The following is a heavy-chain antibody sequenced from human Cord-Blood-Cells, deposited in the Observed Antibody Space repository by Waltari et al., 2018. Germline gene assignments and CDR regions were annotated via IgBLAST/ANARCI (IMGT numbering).Heavy chain of an antibody. J-gene: IGHJ4*02. Sequence: EVQLVESGGGLVKPGGSLSLCCAACGFTFSAYRMNWVRQAPGKGLEWVSSISSSSSYIYYADSVKGRFTISRDNAKNSLYLQMNSLRAEDTAVYYCARGSSSSFDYWGQGTLVTVSS. D-gene: IGHD6-6*01. CDR1: GFTFSAYR. CDR3: ARGSSSSFDY. CDR2: ISSSSSYI. V-gene: IGHV3-21*01.